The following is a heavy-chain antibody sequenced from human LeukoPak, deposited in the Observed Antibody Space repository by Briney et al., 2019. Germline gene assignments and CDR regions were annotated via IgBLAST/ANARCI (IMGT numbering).Heavy chain of an antibody. D-gene: IGHD5-18*01. V-gene: IGHV4-59*01. Sequence: PSETLSLTCSVSGGSISNYFWSWIRQPPGKGLEWIGYIFYSGSTNYNPSLKSRVTISVATSKNQFSLKLSSVTAADTAVYYCARAGIVDADWEKFDFWGQGALVTVSS. CDR1: GGSISNYF. CDR3: ARAGIVDADWEKFDF. CDR2: IFYSGST. J-gene: IGHJ4*02.